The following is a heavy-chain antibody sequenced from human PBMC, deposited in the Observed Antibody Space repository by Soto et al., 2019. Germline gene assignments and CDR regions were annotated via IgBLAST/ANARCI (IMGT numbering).Heavy chain of an antibody. CDR1: GFTFSIYA. CDR2: ISGSGGST. V-gene: IGHV3-23*01. D-gene: IGHD6-13*01. Sequence: GGSLRLSCAAAGFTFSIYAMSWVRQAPGKGLEWVSAISGSGGSTYYADSVKGRFTISRDDSKNTLYLQMNSLRADDTAVYYCAKATRGGAATLIRDYWGQGTLVTVSS. CDR3: AKATRGGAATLIRDY. J-gene: IGHJ4*02.